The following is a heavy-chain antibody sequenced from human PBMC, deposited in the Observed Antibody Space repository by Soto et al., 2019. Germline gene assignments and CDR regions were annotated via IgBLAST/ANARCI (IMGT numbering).Heavy chain of an antibody. CDR2: IIPIFGTA. D-gene: IGHD3-16*01. CDR1: GGTFSSYA. V-gene: IGHV1-69*01. J-gene: IGHJ4*02. CDR3: ARDLFSGHGVGDLEFDY. Sequence: QVQLVQSGAEVKKPGSSVKVSCKASGGTFSSYAISWVRQAPGQGLEWMGGIIPIFGTANYAQKFQGRVTMNADETTSTAYMEMSSLRSEDTAVYYCARDLFSGHGVGDLEFDYWGQGTLVTVSS.